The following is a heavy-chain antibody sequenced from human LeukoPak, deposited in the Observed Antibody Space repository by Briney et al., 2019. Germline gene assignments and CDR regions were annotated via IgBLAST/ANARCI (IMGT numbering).Heavy chain of an antibody. CDR3: ASSSSSWYTDFQH. CDR1: GFTFSSYS. D-gene: IGHD6-13*01. J-gene: IGHJ1*01. Sequence: TGGSLRLSCAASGFTFSSYSMHWVRQAPGKGLEYVSAISSNGGSTYYANSVKGRFTISRDNSKNTLYLQMGSVRAEDMAVYYCASSSSSWYTDFQHWGQGTLVTVSS. CDR2: ISSNGGST. V-gene: IGHV3-64*01.